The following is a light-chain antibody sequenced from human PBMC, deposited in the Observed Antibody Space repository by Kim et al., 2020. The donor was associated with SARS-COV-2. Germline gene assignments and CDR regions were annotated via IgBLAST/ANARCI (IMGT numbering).Light chain of an antibody. J-gene: IGKJ4*01. CDR2: DAS. CDR1: QSVNSY. V-gene: IGKV3-11*01. CDR3: QQGSSWPLT. Sequence: EIVLTQSPATLSLSPGERATLSCRASQSVNSYLTWYQQKPGQAPRLLIYDASNRATGIPARFSGSGSGTDFILTISSLEPEDFAVYYCQQGSSWPLTFGGGTKVDIK.